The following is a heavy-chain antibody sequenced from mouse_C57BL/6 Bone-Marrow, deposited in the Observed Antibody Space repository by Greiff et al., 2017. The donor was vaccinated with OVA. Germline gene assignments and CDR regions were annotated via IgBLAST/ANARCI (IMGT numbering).Heavy chain of an antibody. CDR3: ARLDAMDY. CDR2: ISNGGGST. CDR1: GFTFSDFY. Sequence: EVNLVESGGGLVQPGGSLKLSCAASGFTFSDFYMYWIRQTPEKRLERVAYISNGGGSTYYPDTVKGRFTISRDNAKNTLYLQMSRLKSEDTAMYYCARLDAMDYWGQGTSVTVSS. V-gene: IGHV5-12*01. J-gene: IGHJ4*01.